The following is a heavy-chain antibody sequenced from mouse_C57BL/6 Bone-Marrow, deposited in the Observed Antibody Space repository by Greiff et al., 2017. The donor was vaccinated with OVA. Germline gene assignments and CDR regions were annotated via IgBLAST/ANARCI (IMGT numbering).Heavy chain of an antibody. V-gene: IGHV2-2*01. D-gene: IGHD1-1*01. CDR3: ARIPHYYGSSSHYAMDY. CDR1: GFSLTSYG. Sequence: QVQLQQSGPGLVQPSQSLSITCTVSGFSLTSYGVHWVRQSPGKGLEWLGVIWSGGSTDYNAAFISRLSISKDNSKSQVFFKMNSLQADDTAIYYCARIPHYYGSSSHYAMDYWGQGTSVTVSS. J-gene: IGHJ4*01. CDR2: IWSGGST.